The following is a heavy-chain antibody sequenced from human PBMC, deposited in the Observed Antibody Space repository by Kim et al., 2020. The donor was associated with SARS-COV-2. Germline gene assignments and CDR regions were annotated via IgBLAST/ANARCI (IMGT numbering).Heavy chain of an antibody. V-gene: IGHV3-23*01. J-gene: IGHJ6*01. CDR3: TRGSTTSVHFYYGMDV. D-gene: IGHD4-17*01. CDR2: ISGGASNT. Sequence: GGSLRLSCAASGFTFSDHVMAWVRRSPEKGLEWVSAISGGASNTFYAESLKGRFTISRDNSKHTLYLQMNSLSPEDTAIYYCTRGSTTSVHFYYGMDVWG. CDR1: GFTFSDHV.